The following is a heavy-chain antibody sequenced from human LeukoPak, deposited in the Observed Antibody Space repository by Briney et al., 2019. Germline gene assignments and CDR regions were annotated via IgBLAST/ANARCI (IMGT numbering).Heavy chain of an antibody. CDR1: GGSFSGYY. J-gene: IGHJ5*02. CDR2: INHSGST. Sequence: PSETLSLTCAVYGGSFSGYYWSWIRQPPGKGLEWIGEINHSGSTNYNPSLESRVTISVDTSKNQFSLKLSSVTAADTAVYYCARATTVSDYNWFDPWGQGTLVTVSS. V-gene: IGHV4-34*01. D-gene: IGHD4-17*01. CDR3: ARATTVSDYNWFDP.